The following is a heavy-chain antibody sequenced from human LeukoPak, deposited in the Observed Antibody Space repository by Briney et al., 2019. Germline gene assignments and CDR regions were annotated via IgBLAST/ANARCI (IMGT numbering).Heavy chain of an antibody. V-gene: IGHV4-39*07. CDR3: ARVRGYCSSTSCYKYFDY. D-gene: IGHD2-2*02. J-gene: IGHJ4*02. CDR1: GGSISNYY. CDR2: IYYSGST. Sequence: KSSETLSLTCTVSGGSISNYYWSWIRQPPGKGLEWIGSIYYSGSTYYNPSLKSRVTISVDTSKNQFSLKLSSVTAADTAVYYCARVRGYCSSTSCYKYFDYWGQGTLVTVSS.